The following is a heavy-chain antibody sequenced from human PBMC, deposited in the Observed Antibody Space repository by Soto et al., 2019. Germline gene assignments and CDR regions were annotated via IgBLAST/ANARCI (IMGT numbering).Heavy chain of an antibody. V-gene: IGHV1-2*02. J-gene: IGHJ5*02. D-gene: IGHD3-22*01. CDR2: IIPNNGGT. Sequence: QVQLVQSGAEVKKPGASVTVSCKASGYTFTDYYLHWVRQAPGQGLEWMGWIIPNNGGTKVAQKFQGRVTMTRDTSITTAYMELSSLRSDDTAVYYCARGPFDSSGNFYAGWFDPWGQGTLVTVSS. CDR1: GYTFTDYY. CDR3: ARGPFDSSGNFYAGWFDP.